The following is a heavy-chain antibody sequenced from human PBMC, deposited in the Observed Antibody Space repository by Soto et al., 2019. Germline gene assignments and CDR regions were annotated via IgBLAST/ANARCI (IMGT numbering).Heavy chain of an antibody. CDR1: GGSISSGGYS. CDR3: ARERTGLFDP. Sequence: SETLSLTCAVSGGSISSGGYSWSWIRQPPGKGLEWIGYIYHSGSTCYNPSLKSRVTISVDRSKNQFSLKLSSVTAADTAVYYCARERTGLFDPWGQGTLVTVSS. D-gene: IGHD3-9*01. CDR2: IYHSGST. V-gene: IGHV4-30-2*01. J-gene: IGHJ5*02.